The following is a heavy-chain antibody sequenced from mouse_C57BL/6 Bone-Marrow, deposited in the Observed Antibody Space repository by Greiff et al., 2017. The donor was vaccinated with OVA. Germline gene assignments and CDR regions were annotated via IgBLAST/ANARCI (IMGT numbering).Heavy chain of an antibody. V-gene: IGHV5-9-1*02. D-gene: IGHD3-2*02. CDR1: GFTFSSYA. CDR3: TRDLPQLRLRYYYAMDY. CDR2: ISSGGDYI. Sequence: DVKLVESGEGLVKPGGSLKLSCAASGFTFSSYAMSWVRQTPEKRLEWVAYISSGGDYIYYADTVKGRFTISRDNARNTLYLQMSSLKSEDTAMYYCTRDLPQLRLRYYYAMDYWGQGTSVTVSS. J-gene: IGHJ4*01.